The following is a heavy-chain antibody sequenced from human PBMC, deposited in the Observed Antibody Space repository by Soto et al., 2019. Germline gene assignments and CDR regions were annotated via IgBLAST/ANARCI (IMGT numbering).Heavy chain of an antibody. CDR1: GYTFTGYY. J-gene: IGHJ4*02. CDR2: INPNSGGT. V-gene: IGHV1-2*04. D-gene: IGHD3-9*01. CDR3: ANALTGYYSEFDY. Sequence: GASVKVSCKASGYTFTGYYMHWVRQAPGQGLEWMGWINPNSGGTNYAQKFQGWVTMTRDTSISTAYMELSRLRSDDTAVYYCANALTGYYSEFDYWGQGTLVTVSS.